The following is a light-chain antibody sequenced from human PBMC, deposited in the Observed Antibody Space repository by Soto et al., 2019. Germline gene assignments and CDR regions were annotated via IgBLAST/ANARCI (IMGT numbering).Light chain of an antibody. V-gene: IGLV2-14*01. CDR3: TSYATGGTHV. CDR1: NSDIGGYNI. J-gene: IGLJ1*01. Sequence: QSVLTQPASVSGSPGQSITLSCTGTNSDIGGYNIVSWYQQHPGKAPKLMIYDVSIRPSGVSDRFSGSKSANTVSLTISGLQPEDEADYYCTSYATGGTHVFGTGTKLTVL. CDR2: DVS.